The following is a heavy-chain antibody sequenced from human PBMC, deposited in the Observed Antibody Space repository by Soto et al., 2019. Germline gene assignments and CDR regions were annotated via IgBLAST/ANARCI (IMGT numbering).Heavy chain of an antibody. D-gene: IGHD6-25*01. Sequence: QVQLVQSGAEVKEPGDSVRVSCEASGYTFTAYHIHWVRQAPGQGLEWMGWINPKFGDTTYAQDFQGRVSMTRDMSISTVFMELSRLTSDDTAIYYCARNMDYCYGQGSGNGHGVWGQGTTVSVFS. CDR3: ARNMDYCYGQGSGNGHGV. J-gene: IGHJ6*02. CDR2: INPKFGDT. V-gene: IGHV1-2*02. CDR1: GYTFTAYH.